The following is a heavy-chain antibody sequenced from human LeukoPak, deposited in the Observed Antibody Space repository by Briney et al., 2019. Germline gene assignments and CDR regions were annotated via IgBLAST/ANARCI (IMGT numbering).Heavy chain of an antibody. D-gene: IGHD3-10*01. CDR1: GFTFSSYW. V-gene: IGHV3-7*05. J-gene: IGHJ4*02. CDR3: ARSHRDSASGSGDI. Sequence: PGGSLRLSCAASGFTFSSYWMSWVRQAPGKGLEWVANINQDGSEKYYVDSVKGRFTISRDNAKNSVFLQMNSLRAEDTAVYYCARSHRDSASGSGDIWGQGTLVTVSS. CDR2: INQDGSEK.